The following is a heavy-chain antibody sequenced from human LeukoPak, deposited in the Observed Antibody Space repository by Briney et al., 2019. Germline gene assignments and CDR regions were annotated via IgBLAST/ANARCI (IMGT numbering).Heavy chain of an antibody. J-gene: IGHJ6*03. V-gene: IGHV4-59*01. Sequence: KPSETLSLTCTVSGGSISSYYWSWIRQPPGKGLEWIGYIYYSGSTNYNPSLKSRVTISVDTSKNQFSLKLSSVTAADTAVYYCARGVDNYYYYYMDVRGKGTTVTVSS. D-gene: IGHD5-12*01. CDR2: IYYSGST. CDR1: GGSISSYY. CDR3: ARGVDNYYYYYMDV.